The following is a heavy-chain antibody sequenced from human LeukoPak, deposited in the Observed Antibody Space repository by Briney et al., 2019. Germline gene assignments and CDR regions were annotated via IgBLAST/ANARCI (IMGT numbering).Heavy chain of an antibody. Sequence: GGSLRLSCAASGFTFSTYEMNWVRQAPGKGLEWLSTIGGGGRDTFYADSVKGRFTVSRDNSKNTLYLQMNSLRAEDTAVYYCARDNCSGGSCYQAWGQGTLVTVSS. V-gene: IGHV3-23*01. D-gene: IGHD2-15*01. J-gene: IGHJ5*02. CDR3: ARDNCSGGSCYQA. CDR1: GFTFSTYE. CDR2: IGGGGRDT.